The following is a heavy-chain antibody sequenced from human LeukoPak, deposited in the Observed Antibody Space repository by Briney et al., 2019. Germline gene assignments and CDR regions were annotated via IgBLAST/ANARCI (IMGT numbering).Heavy chain of an antibody. D-gene: IGHD3-16*02. V-gene: IGHV1-2*02. CDR1: GYTFTGNY. J-gene: IGHJ4*02. CDR3: ASTSYGVSVIYFDY. CDR2: INPNSGGT. Sequence: ASVKVSCKASGYTFTGNYMHWVRQAPGQGLEWMGWINPNSGGTNYAQKFQGRVTMTRDTSIATAYMELNRLGSDDTAVYYCASTSYGVSVIYFDYWGQGTLVTVSS.